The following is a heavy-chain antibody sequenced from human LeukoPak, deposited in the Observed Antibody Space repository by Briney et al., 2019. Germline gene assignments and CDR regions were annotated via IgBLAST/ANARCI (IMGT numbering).Heavy chain of an antibody. J-gene: IGHJ6*03. Sequence: GASVKVSCKASGGTFSSYAISWVRQAPGQGREWMGGIIPIFGTANYAQKFQGRVTITADKSTSTAYMELSSLRSEDTAVYYCARGGDDYSNFPSAASYYYYYYMDVWGKGTTVTVSS. CDR3: ARGGDDYSNFPSAASYYYYYYMDV. D-gene: IGHD4-11*01. V-gene: IGHV1-69*06. CDR1: GGTFSSYA. CDR2: IIPIFGTA.